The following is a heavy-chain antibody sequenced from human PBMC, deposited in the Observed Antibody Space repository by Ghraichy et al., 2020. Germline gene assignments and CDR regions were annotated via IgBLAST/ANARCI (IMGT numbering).Heavy chain of an antibody. CDR2: ITGSGGST. CDR1: GFTFSSFT. CDR3: AKDLTSGSYYGNGFDI. Sequence: GGSLRLSCEASGFTFSSFTMSWVRQAPGKGLEWVSDITGSGGSTYYADSVEGRFTISRDNSKNTLYLQMNSLRAEDTAVYYCAKDLTSGSYYGNGFDIWGQGTMVTVSS. D-gene: IGHD1-26*01. J-gene: IGHJ3*02. V-gene: IGHV3-23*01.